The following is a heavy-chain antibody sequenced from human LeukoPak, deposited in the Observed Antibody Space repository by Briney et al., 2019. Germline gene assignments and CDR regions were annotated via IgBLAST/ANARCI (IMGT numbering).Heavy chain of an antibody. CDR1: GFTFSSYA. V-gene: IGHV3-30*04. CDR2: ISYDGSNK. J-gene: IGHJ6*03. Sequence: GRSLRLSCAASGFTFSSYAMHWVRQDPGKGLEGVAVISYDGSNKYYADSVKGRFTISRDNSKNTLYLQMNSLRAEDTAVYYCARGVGERYYYYYMDVWGKGTTVTVSS. CDR3: ARGVGERYYYYYMDV.